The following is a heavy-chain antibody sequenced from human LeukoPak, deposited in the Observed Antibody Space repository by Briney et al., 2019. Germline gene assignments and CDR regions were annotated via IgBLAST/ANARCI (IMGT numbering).Heavy chain of an antibody. Sequence: PGGSLRLSCAASGFTFSSYSMNWVRQAPGKGLEGVSSISSSSSYIYYADSVKGRFTISRDNAKNSLYLQMNSLRAEDTAVYYCARDRRDGYASFDYWGQGTLVTVSS. J-gene: IGHJ4*02. V-gene: IGHV3-21*01. CDR1: GFTFSSYS. CDR3: ARDRRDGYASFDY. D-gene: IGHD5-24*01. CDR2: ISSSSSYI.